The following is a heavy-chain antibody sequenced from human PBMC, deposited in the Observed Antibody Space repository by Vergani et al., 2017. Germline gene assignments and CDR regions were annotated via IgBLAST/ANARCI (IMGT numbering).Heavy chain of an antibody. D-gene: IGHD4-17*01. Sequence: QVQLVESGGGVVQPGRSLRLSCAASGFTFSSYGMHWVRQAPGKGLEWVAVIWYDGSNKYYADSVKGRFTISRDNYKNTLYLQMNSLRAEDTAVYYCAKDPYGDHKGPVDYWGQGTLVTVSS. J-gene: IGHJ4*02. CDR1: GFTFSSYG. CDR3: AKDPYGDHKGPVDY. V-gene: IGHV3-33*06. CDR2: IWYDGSNK.